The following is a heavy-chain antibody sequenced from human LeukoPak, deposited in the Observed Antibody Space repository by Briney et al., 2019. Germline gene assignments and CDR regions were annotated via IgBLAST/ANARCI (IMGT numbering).Heavy chain of an antibody. D-gene: IGHD5-12*01. Sequence: GGSLRLSCAASGFTFASYALSWVRQAPGKGLEWVSAISGSGGSTYYSDSVRGRFTISRDNFKRTLYLQMNSLRAEDTAVYYCARVEASGYDYGAFDYWGQGTLVTVSS. CDR1: GFTFASYA. CDR3: ARVEASGYDYGAFDY. V-gene: IGHV3-23*01. CDR2: ISGSGGST. J-gene: IGHJ4*02.